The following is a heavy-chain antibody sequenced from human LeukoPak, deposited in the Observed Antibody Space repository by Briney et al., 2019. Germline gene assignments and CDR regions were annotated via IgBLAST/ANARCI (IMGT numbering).Heavy chain of an antibody. D-gene: IGHD1-26*01. CDR3: TRGASKWEPLSPFDY. V-gene: IGHV1-2*02. CDR1: GYTFSDYY. CDR2: LNPNNGGT. J-gene: IGHJ4*02. Sequence: ASVKVSCKASGYTFSDYYMHWVRQAPGQGLEWMGWLNPNNGGTNYAQKSQGRVTMTRDTSITKAYMDLSRLTSDDTAVYFCTRGASKWEPLSPFDYWGQGTLVTVSS.